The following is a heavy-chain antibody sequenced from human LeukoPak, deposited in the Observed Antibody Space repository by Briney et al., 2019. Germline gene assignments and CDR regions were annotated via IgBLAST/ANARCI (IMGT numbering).Heavy chain of an antibody. V-gene: IGHV3-23*01. CDR1: GFRFTDYS. Sequence: PGGSLRLSCAASGFRFTDYSMSWVRQAPGKGLEWVAGLGRSGEYKYYADSVKGRFTISRDNSKDTVSLQMNSLRAEDSAIYFWVKERPCETFLPMDALGQGTTVTVSS. CDR3: VKERPCETFLPMDA. D-gene: IGHD1-1*01. J-gene: IGHJ6*02. CDR2: LGRSGEYK.